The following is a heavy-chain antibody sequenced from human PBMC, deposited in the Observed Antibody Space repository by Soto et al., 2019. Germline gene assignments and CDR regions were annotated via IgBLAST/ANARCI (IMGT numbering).Heavy chain of an antibody. D-gene: IGHD4-4*01. CDR1: GFTFNNYW. CDR2: IKQDGSEK. CDR3: ARGGNAPGY. J-gene: IGHJ4*02. Sequence: EVQLVESGGGLVQPGGSLRLSCAASGFTFNNYWMTWVRQAPGKGLEWVANIKQDGSEKYYADSVKGRFTISRDNAKNSLFLQMNSLRAEDTAVYYCARGGNAPGYWGQGTLVTVSS. V-gene: IGHV3-7*04.